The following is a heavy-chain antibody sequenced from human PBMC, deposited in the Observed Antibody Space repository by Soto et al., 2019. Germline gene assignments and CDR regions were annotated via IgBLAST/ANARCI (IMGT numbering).Heavy chain of an antibody. Sequence: GESLKISCKGSGYTFTDYWIGWVRQLPGKGLEWMGIIYPGDSDTRYSPSFQGHVTITVDKSTSTAYLQWNTLKASDAAMYYFSRHISNFRYYYDGMDVWGQGTTVTVSS. J-gene: IGHJ6*02. D-gene: IGHD4-4*01. CDR3: SRHISNFRYYYDGMDV. CDR2: IYPGDSDT. V-gene: IGHV5-51*01. CDR1: GYTFTDYW.